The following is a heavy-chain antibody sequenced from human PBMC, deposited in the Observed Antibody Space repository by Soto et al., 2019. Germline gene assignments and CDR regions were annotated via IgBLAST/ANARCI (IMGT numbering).Heavy chain of an antibody. CDR2: INPNSGGT. V-gene: IGHV1-2*02. D-gene: IGHD3-3*01. CDR1: GYTFTGYY. J-gene: IGHJ6*02. CDR3: AREPSCITIFGVVIEGMDV. Sequence: VASVKVSCKASGYTFTGYYMHWVRQAPGQGLEWMGWINPNSGGTNYAQKFQGRVTMTRDTSISTAYMELSRLRSDDTAVYYCAREPSCITIFGVVIEGMDVWGQGTTVTVSS.